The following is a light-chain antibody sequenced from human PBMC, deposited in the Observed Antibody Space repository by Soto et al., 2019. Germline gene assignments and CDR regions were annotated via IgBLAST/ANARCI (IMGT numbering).Light chain of an antibody. V-gene: IGKV1-39*01. CDR2: AAS. CDR3: QQSYTTPIT. J-gene: IGKJ5*01. CDR1: HDIRDH. Sequence: QMTQSPSSLAASVGDRVTLTCQASHDIRDHLHWYQQRPGKAPNLLVYAASSLQSGVPSRFTGSGSGTDFTLTISSLQPEDFATYFCQQSYTTPITFGQGTRLEI.